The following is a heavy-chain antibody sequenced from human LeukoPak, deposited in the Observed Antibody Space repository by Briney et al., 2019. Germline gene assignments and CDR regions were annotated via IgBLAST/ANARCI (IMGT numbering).Heavy chain of an antibody. CDR3: AKGGEIAVAGYYFDY. V-gene: IGHV3-33*06. J-gene: IGHJ4*02. D-gene: IGHD6-19*01. CDR2: IWYDGSNK. CDR1: GFTFSSYG. Sequence: PGGSLRLSCAASGFTFSSYGMHWVRQAPGKGLEWVAVIWYDGSNKYYADSVKGRFTISRDNSKNTLYLQMNSLRAEDTAVYYCAKGGEIAVAGYYFDYWGQGTLVTVSS.